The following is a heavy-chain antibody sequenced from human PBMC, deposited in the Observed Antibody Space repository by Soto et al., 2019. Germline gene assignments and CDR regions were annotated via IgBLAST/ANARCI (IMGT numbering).Heavy chain of an antibody. CDR1: GGSVTSVGYY. V-gene: IGHV4-31*03. CDR2: LYYSGTT. J-gene: IGHJ3*02. D-gene: IGHD3-3*01. Sequence: QVQLQESGPGLVKPSQTLSLTCTVSGGSVTSVGYYWAWIRQHPGKGLEFIGHLYYSGTTYYNPSLRSRVTTSEDTSKNHFSLQLTSVTAADTAVYYCARILDFWSGHGVFDIWGQGTMVTVSS. CDR3: ARILDFWSGHGVFDI.